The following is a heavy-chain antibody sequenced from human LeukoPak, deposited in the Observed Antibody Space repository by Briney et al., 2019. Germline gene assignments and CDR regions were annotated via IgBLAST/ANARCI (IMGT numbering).Heavy chain of an antibody. Sequence: GGSLRLSCAASGFTFSSYSMNWVRQAPGKGLEWVSYISSSSSTIYYADPVKGRFTISRDNAKNSLYLQMNSLRAEDTAVYYCARDTAMVRGVIIPPYWGQGTLVTVSS. J-gene: IGHJ4*02. V-gene: IGHV3-48*01. CDR3: ARDTAMVRGVIIPPY. CDR2: ISSSSSTI. D-gene: IGHD3-10*01. CDR1: GFTFSSYS.